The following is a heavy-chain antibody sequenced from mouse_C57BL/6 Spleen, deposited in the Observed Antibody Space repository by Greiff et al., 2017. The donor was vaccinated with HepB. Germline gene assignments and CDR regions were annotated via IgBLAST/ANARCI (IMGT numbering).Heavy chain of an antibody. D-gene: IGHD2-4*01. J-gene: IGHJ3*01. CDR3: ARERLGRYDYDEVCPFAY. CDR1: GYTFTDYY. Sequence: VQLQESGPELVKPGASVKISCKASGYTFTDYYINWVKQRPGQGLEWIGWIFPGSGSTYYNEKFKGKATLTVDKSSSTAYMLLSSLTSEDSAVYFCARERLGRYDYDEVCPFAYWGQGTLVTVSA. CDR2: IFPGSGST. V-gene: IGHV1-75*01.